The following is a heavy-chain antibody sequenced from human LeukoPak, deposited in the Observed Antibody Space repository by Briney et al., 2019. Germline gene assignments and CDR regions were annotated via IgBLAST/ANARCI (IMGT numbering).Heavy chain of an antibody. J-gene: IGHJ6*02. D-gene: IGHD3-10*01. CDR1: GGSISSYY. Sequence: SETLSLTCTVSGGSISSYYWSWIRQPPGKGLEWIGYIYYSGSTNYNPSLKSRVTISVDTSKNQFSLKLSSVTAADTAVYYCARDRSSPKTYYYGSGSYYIPSYYYGMDVWGQGTTVTVSS. CDR3: ARDRSSPKTYYYGSGSYYIPSYYYGMDV. CDR2: IYYSGST. V-gene: IGHV4-59*01.